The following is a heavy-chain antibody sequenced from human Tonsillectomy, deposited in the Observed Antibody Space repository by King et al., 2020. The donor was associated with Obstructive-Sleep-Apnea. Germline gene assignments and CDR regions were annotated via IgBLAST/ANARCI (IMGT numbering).Heavy chain of an antibody. Sequence: QVQLQESGPGLVKPSETLSLTCTVSGYSISMGYYWCWIRQPPGKGLEWIGCIDHSGSTYYTPSLKSRDTISVDTSKNQFSLKLSSVTAADTAVYYCARAYYSSSWYFDYWGQGTLVTVSS. D-gene: IGHD6-13*01. J-gene: IGHJ4*02. V-gene: IGHV4-38-2*02. CDR3: ARAYYSSSWYFDY. CDR1: GYSISMGYY. CDR2: IDHSGST.